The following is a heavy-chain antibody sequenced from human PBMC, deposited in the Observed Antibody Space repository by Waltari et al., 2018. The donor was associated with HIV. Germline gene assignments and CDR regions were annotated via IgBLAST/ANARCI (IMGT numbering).Heavy chain of an antibody. CDR2: IHHSGRT. D-gene: IGHD4-17*01. CDR1: GGSFSGYY. Sequence: QVQLQQWGAGLLKPSETLSLTGAVYGGSFSGYYWTWLRQPPGKGLGWVGEIHHSGRTNYNPSLKSRVTISVDTSKNQFARELSSVTDADTAVYYCARESGVGYGGLYYFDYWGQGTLVTVSS. CDR3: ARESGVGYGGLYYFDY. V-gene: IGHV4-34*01. J-gene: IGHJ4*02.